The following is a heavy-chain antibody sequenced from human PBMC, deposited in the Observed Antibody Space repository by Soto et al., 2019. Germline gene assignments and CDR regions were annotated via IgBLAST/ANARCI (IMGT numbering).Heavy chain of an antibody. CDR1: GFGLIDFA. V-gene: IGHV3-23*01. Sequence: PGGSLRLSCVASGFGLIDFAMSWVRQAPGKGLQWVSAISGSGSDTYYADSVKGRFTIYRDTSKNTLYLQMNSLRAEDTALYYCAKSFSSNWYDYFNSWGQGSLVTVSS. D-gene: IGHD6-13*01. CDR3: AKSFSSNWYDYFNS. CDR2: ISGSGSDT. J-gene: IGHJ4*02.